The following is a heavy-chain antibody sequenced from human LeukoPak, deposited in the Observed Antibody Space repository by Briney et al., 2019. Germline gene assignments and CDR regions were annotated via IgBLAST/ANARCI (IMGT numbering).Heavy chain of an antibody. Sequence: PSETLSLTCTVSGGSVSSYFWSWIRRPPGKGLEWIGYIYNNGNNNYNPSLKSRISISVDTSKNQISLKLSSVTAADTALYYCARYSWSASTPGSWFDPWGQGTLVTVSS. CDR1: GGSVSSYF. CDR3: ARYSWSASTPGSWFDP. CDR2: IYNNGNN. V-gene: IGHV4-59*08. J-gene: IGHJ5*02. D-gene: IGHD2-15*01.